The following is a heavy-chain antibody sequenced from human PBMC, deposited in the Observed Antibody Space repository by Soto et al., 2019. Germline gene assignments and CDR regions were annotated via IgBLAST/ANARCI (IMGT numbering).Heavy chain of an antibody. Sequence: QVQLVESGGGVVQPGTSLRLSCAASGFMFSSYGMFWVRQAPGKGLEWVAVVTYDGSNAYYGESVKGRFTISRDNSNNRVYLQMNSLRAEDTAVYYCGKGKGVTRSGVLYFDYWGLGTALTVSS. D-gene: IGHD3-3*01. CDR1: GFMFSSYG. CDR2: VTYDGSNA. V-gene: IGHV3-30*18. CDR3: GKGKGVTRSGVLYFDY. J-gene: IGHJ4*02.